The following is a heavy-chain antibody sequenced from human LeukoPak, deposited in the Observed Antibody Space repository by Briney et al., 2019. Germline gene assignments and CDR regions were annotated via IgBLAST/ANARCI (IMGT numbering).Heavy chain of an antibody. J-gene: IGHJ5*02. CDR3: ASKAPGNSGSYYNWFDP. CDR1: GFTFSSYA. V-gene: IGHV3-30*14. Sequence: GRSLRLSCAASGFTFSSYAMHWVRQAPGKGLEWVAVISYDGSNKYYADSVKGRFTISRDNSKNTLYLQMNSLRAEDTAVYYCASKAPGNSGSYYNWFDPWGQGTLVTVSS. D-gene: IGHD1-26*01. CDR2: ISYDGSNK.